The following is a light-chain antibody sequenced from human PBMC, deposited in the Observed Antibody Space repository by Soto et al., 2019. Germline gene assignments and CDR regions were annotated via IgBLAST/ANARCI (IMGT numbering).Light chain of an antibody. CDR3: QHYYNTPPT. CDR2: WAY. V-gene: IGKV4-1*01. Sequence: IGMAQSPFSLPVPPGEPCSISCGSSEILLHSNGYNYLSWYQQKPGQPRKLLIYWAYTRESGVPDRFSGSGSGTDFTLTISSLQAEDVAVYYCQHYYNTPPTFGEGTKVDIK. J-gene: IGKJ4*01. CDR1: EILLHSNGYNY.